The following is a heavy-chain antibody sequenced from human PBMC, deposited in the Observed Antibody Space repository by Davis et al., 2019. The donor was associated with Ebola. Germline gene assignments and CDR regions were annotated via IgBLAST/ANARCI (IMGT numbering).Heavy chain of an antibody. J-gene: IGHJ4*02. CDR2: VSHSEREK. CDR1: GFTFRNYA. CDR3: ASAVVHEVLDY. Sequence: GESLKISCAASGFTFRNYAMHWVRQAPGKGPEWVAVVSHSEREKFYADSVKGRFTISRDNSENTLYLQMNSLTADDTAVYYCASAVVHEVLDYWGQGTPVTVSP. V-gene: IGHV3-30*04. D-gene: IGHD3-3*01.